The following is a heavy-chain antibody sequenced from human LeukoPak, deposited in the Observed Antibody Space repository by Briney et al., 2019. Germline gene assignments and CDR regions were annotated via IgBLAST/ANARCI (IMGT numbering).Heavy chain of an antibody. D-gene: IGHD3-22*01. V-gene: IGHV1-69*01. Sequence: SVKVSCKASGGTFSSYAISWVRQAPGQGLEWMGGIIPIFGTANYAQKFQGRVTITADESTSTAYMELSSLRSEDTAVYYCARVPDSSGYRYNWFDPWGQGTLVTVSS. CDR3: ARVPDSSGYRYNWFDP. CDR2: IIPIFGTA. J-gene: IGHJ5*02. CDR1: GGTFSSYA.